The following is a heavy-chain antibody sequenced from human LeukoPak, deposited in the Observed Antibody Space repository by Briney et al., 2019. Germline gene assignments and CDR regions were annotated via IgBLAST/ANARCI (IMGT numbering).Heavy chain of an antibody. J-gene: IGHJ4*02. CDR2: MNPNSGDT. V-gene: IGHV1-8*01. CDR3: ARDVKNRNPGYFDY. D-gene: IGHD1-14*01. CDR1: GYTFTSYD. Sequence: ASVKVSCKASGYTFTSYDINWVRQATGQGLEWMGWMNPNSGDTGYAQKFQGRVTMTRDTSTSTVYMELSSLRSEDTAVYYCARDVKNRNPGYFDYWGQGTLVTVSS.